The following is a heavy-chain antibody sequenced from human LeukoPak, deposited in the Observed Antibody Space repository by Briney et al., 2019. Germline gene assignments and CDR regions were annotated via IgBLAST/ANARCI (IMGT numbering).Heavy chain of an antibody. J-gene: IGHJ5*02. CDR3: ARDRKQWLRGPFDP. V-gene: IGHV4-59*01. D-gene: IGHD6-19*01. CDR2: IYYTGST. CDR1: GGSISSYY. Sequence: PSETLSLTCTVSGGSISSYYWNWIRQPPGRGLEWIGYIYYTGSTNYNPSLTSRVTISVAMSKNHFSLKLNSVTAADTAIYYCARDRKQWLRGPFDPWGQGTLVTVSS.